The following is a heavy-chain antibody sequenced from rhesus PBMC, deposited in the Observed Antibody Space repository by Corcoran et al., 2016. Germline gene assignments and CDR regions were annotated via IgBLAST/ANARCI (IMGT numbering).Heavy chain of an antibody. Sequence: QVQLQESGPGVVKPAETLSLTCAVSGCSISCTSYWICICPPPRTGLEWIGSIYCNSESTNYNPYLKSRVTISKDTSKNEFSLKVTSVTATDTAMYYCARRSDNNAWWYIDSWGQGVLVTVSS. D-gene: IGHD1-38*01. V-gene: IGHV4S12*01. CDR2: IYCNSEST. CDR1: GCSISCTSY. J-gene: IGHJ4*01. CDR3: ARRSDNNAWWYIDS.